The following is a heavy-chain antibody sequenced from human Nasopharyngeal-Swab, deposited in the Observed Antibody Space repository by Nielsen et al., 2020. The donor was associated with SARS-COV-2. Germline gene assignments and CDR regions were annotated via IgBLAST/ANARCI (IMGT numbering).Heavy chain of an antibody. CDR2: INAGNGNT. V-gene: IGHV1-3*01. CDR3: ARDLYSGYDLNY. CDR1: GYTFTSYA. D-gene: IGHD5-12*01. J-gene: IGHJ4*02. Sequence: ASVKVSCKASGYTFTSYAMHWVRQAPGQRLEWMGWINAGNGNTKYSQKFQGRVTITRDTSASTAYMELSSLRSEDTAVYYCARDLYSGYDLNYWGQGTLVTVSS.